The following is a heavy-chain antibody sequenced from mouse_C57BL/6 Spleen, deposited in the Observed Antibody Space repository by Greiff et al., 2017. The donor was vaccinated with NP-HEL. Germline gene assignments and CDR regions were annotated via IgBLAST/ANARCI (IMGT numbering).Heavy chain of an antibody. CDR2: IDPSDSYT. Sequence: QVQLQQPGAELVKPGASVKLSCKASGYTFTSYWMQWVNQRPGQGLEWIGEIDPSDSYTNYNQKFKGKATLTVDTSSSTAYMQLSSLTSEDSAVYYCARRENPAWFAYWGQGTLVTVSA. V-gene: IGHV1-50*01. CDR3: ARRENPAWFAY. CDR1: GYTFTSYW. J-gene: IGHJ3*01.